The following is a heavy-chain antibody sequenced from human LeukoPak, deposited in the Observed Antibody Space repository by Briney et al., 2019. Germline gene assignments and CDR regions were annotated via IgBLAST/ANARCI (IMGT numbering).Heavy chain of an antibody. V-gene: IGHV4-59*01. CDR3: ARGVYIAAAQYAY. Sequence: SETLSLTCAVYGGSISSYYWSWIRQPPGRGLEWIGYIYYSGTTNYNPSLKSRVTISVDTSKNQFSLKLSSVTAADTAVYYCARGVYIAAAQYAYWGQGTLVTVSS. CDR2: IYYSGTT. D-gene: IGHD6-13*01. J-gene: IGHJ4*02. CDR1: GGSISSYY.